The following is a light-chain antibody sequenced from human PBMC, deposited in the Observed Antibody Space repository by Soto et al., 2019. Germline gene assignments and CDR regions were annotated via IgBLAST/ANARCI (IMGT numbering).Light chain of an antibody. CDR1: QSVSSN. V-gene: IGKV3-15*01. J-gene: IGKJ4*01. CDR2: GAS. Sequence: EIVRTQSPATLSVSPGERATLSCRASQSVSSNLAWYQQNPGQAPRLLIYGASTRATGIPARFSGSGSGTEFTLTISSLQSEDFAVYYCQQYNNWPPLTVGGGTKVEIK. CDR3: QQYNNWPPLT.